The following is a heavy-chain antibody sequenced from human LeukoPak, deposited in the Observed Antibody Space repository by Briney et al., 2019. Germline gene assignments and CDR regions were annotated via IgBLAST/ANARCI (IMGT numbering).Heavy chain of an antibody. J-gene: IGHJ3*02. CDR1: GGSISSGGYY. V-gene: IGHV4-31*03. CDR3: ALSAYGGYAIAFQI. D-gene: IGHD4-23*01. CDR2: IYYSGST. Sequence: SQTLSLTCTVSGGSISSGGYYWSWIRQHPGKGLEWIGYIYYSGSTYYNPSLKSRVTISVDTSKNQLSLKLNSVTAADTALYYCALSAYGGYAIAFQIWGHGTMVTVSS.